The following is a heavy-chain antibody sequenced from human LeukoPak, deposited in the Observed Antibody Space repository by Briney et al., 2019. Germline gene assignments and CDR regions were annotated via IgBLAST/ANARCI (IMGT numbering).Heavy chain of an antibody. CDR1: GFTFSNYG. D-gene: IGHD3-22*01. CDR3: ARAPADSSGYYYSFDY. J-gene: IGHJ4*02. CDR2: TDTSGRYV. Sequence: GGSLRLSCAASGFTFSNYGMNWVRQAPGKGLEWVSFTDTSGRYVYYGDSVKGRFTISRDNAKNLLFLQMNGLRAEDTALYYCARAPADSSGYYYSFDYWGQGTLVTVSS. V-gene: IGHV3-21*06.